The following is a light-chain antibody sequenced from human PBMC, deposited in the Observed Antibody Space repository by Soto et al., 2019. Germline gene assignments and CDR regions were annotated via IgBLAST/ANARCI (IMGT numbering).Light chain of an antibody. CDR2: AAS. J-gene: IGKJ3*01. CDR1: QGISSR. CDR3: QQVNSYPLT. V-gene: IGKV1-9*01. Sequence: DIQLTQSPSFLSASVGDRVTITCRASQGISSRLAWYQQNPGKAPKLLIYAASTLQSGVPSRFSGSGSGTEFTLTISSLQPEDFATYYCQQVNSYPLTFGPETKVDIK.